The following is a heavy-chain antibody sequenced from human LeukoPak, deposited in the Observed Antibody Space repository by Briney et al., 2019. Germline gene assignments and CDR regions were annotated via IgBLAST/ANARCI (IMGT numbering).Heavy chain of an antibody. J-gene: IGHJ4*02. CDR3: ARDPRGGRMKTYYFDC. V-gene: IGHV3-30-3*01. D-gene: IGHD1-14*01. Sequence: GGSLRLSCAASGFTFTSYAMHWVRQPPGKGLEWVAVILSDVSNKYYADSVKGRFTISRDNPKNTLYLQMNSLRAEDTAVYYCARDPRGGRMKTYYFDCWGQGPLVTVSS. CDR1: GFTFTSYA. CDR2: ILSDVSNK.